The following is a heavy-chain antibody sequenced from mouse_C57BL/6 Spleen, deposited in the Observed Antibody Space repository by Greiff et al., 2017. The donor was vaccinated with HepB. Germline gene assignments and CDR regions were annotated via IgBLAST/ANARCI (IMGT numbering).Heavy chain of an antibody. CDR1: GYTFTSYG. Sequence: QVQLVESGAELARPGASVKLSCTASGYTFTSYGIRWVKQRTGQGLEWIGEIYPRSGNTYYNEKFKGKATLTADKSSSTAYMELRSLTSEDPADYCCASGDFAYWGQGTLVTVSA. CDR2: IYPRSGNT. J-gene: IGHJ3*01. CDR3: ASGDFAY. V-gene: IGHV1-81*01.